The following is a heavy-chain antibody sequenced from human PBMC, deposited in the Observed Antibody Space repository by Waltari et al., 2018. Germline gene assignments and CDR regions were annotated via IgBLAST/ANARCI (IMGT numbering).Heavy chain of an antibody. V-gene: IGHV3-23*01. Sequence: GLEWVSAISGSGGSTYYADSVKGRFTISRDNSKNTLYLQMNSLRAEDTAVYYCAKERVTMIVVASDYWGQGTLVTVSS. J-gene: IGHJ4*02. D-gene: IGHD3-22*01. CDR2: ISGSGGST. CDR3: AKERVTMIVVASDY.